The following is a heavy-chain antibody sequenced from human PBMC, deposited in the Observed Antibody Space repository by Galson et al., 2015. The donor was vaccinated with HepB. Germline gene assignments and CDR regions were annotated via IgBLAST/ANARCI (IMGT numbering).Heavy chain of an antibody. CDR3: ARMNSSGWYEYYFDY. Sequence: PALVKPTQTLTLTCTFSGFSLSTSGMCVSWIRQPPGKALEWLARIDWDDDKYYSTSLKTRLTISKDTFKNQVVLTMTNMDPVDTATYYCARMNSSGWYEYYFDYWGQGTLVTVSS. V-gene: IGHV2-70*11. J-gene: IGHJ4*02. CDR2: IDWDDDK. CDR1: GFSLSTSGMC. D-gene: IGHD6-19*01.